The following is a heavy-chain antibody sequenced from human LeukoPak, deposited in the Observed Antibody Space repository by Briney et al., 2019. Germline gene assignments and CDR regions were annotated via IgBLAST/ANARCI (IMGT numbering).Heavy chain of an antibody. J-gene: IGHJ4*02. Sequence: GESLKISCKGSGYSFTSYWIGWVRQMPGKGLEGMGIIYPGDSDTRYSPSFQGQVTISADKSISTAYLQWSSLKASDTAMYYCARGYYDSSGYPACFDYWGQGTLVTVSS. D-gene: IGHD3-22*01. CDR3: ARGYYDSSGYPACFDY. CDR2: IYPGDSDT. V-gene: IGHV5-51*01. CDR1: GYSFTSYW.